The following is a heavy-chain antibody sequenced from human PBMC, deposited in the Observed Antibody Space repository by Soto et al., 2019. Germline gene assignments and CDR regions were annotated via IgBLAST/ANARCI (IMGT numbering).Heavy chain of an antibody. CDR1: GGTFSSYA. CDR2: IIPSFGTA. J-gene: IGHJ6*02. D-gene: IGHD1-7*01. CDR3: TSVLELHDYYGMDV. Sequence: QVQLVQSGAEVKKPGSSVKVSCKASGGTFSSYAISWVRQAPGQGLEWMGGIIPSFGTADYAQKFQGRVTMTADESTSTAYMALSSLRSADTAVYYGTSVLELHDYYGMDVWGQGTTVTVSS. V-gene: IGHV1-69*12.